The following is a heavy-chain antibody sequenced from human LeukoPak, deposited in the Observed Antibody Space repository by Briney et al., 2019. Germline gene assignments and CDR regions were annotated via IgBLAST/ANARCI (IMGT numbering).Heavy chain of an antibody. J-gene: IGHJ4*02. CDR1: GFTVSSNS. D-gene: IGHD3-16*01. CDR2: IYSDNT. V-gene: IGHV3-53*01. Sequence: GGSLRLSCTVSGFTVSSNSMSWVRQAPGKGLEWVSFIYSDNTHYSDSVKGRFTISRDNSKDTLYLQMNSLRAEDTAVYYCARRAGAYTHPYDYWGQGTLVTVSS. CDR3: ARRAGAYTHPYDY.